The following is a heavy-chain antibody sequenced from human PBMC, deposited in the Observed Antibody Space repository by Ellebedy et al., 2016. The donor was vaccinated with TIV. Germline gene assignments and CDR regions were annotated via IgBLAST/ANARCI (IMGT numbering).Heavy chain of an antibody. V-gene: IGHV3-23*01. J-gene: IGHJ4*02. CDR3: AKDLGIERQWGFDY. CDR1: GFTSSIYA. Sequence: GESLKISCAASGFTSSIYAMGWVRQAPGKGLEWVSTISRNGGGTYYAGSVEGRFTISRDNSNNTLWLQMSGLRAEDTARYFCAKDLGIERQWGFDYWGQGTLVTVSS. D-gene: IGHD1-26*01. CDR2: ISRNGGGT.